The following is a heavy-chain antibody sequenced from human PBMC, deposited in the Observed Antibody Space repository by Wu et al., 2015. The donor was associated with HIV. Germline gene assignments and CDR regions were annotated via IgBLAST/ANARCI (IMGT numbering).Heavy chain of an antibody. D-gene: IGHD7-27*01. CDR1: RYTFTDFY. J-gene: IGHJ4*02. V-gene: IGHV1-2*02. CDR3: ARGYITNWGSDY. Sequence: QVQLVQSGAEVKKPGASVKVSCKPSRYTFTDFYMHWVRQAPGQGLEWMGWINPNSGGTNYAQKFQGRVTMTRDTSISTAYMELSRLRSDDTAVYYCARGYITNWGSDYWGQGTLVTVSS. CDR2: INPNSGGT.